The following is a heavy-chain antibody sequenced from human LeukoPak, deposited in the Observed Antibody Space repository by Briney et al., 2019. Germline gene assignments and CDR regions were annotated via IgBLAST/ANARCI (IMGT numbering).Heavy chain of an antibody. Sequence: SETLSLTCTVSGGSISYYYWSWIRQPAGKGLEWIGRIYTSGSTNYNPSLKSRVTISVDTSKNQFFLKVSSVTAADTAVYFCARIRWETFDYWGQGTLVTVSS. CDR2: IYTSGST. V-gene: IGHV4-4*07. D-gene: IGHD5-24*01. CDR3: ARIRWETFDY. J-gene: IGHJ4*02. CDR1: GGSISYYY.